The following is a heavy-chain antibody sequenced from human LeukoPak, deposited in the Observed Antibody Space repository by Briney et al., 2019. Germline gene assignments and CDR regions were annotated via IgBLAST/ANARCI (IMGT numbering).Heavy chain of an antibody. CDR1: GYSFTNYG. CDR3: ARPEEAWNYSPYYYYYGMDV. D-gene: IGHD1-7*01. J-gene: IGHJ6*02. Sequence: ASVKVSCKASGYSFTNYGISWVRQAPGQGLEWMGWISTNNGNTNYAQKLQGRVTMTRDTSTSTVYMELSSLRSEDTAVYYCARPEEAWNYSPYYYYYGMDVWGQGTTVTVSS. CDR2: ISTNNGNT. V-gene: IGHV1-18*01.